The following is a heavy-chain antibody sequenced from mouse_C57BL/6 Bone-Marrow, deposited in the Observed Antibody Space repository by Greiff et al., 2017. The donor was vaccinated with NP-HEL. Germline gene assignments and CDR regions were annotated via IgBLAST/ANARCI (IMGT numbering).Heavy chain of an antibody. D-gene: IGHD2-4*01. CDR1: GFTFSSYA. J-gene: IGHJ1*03. CDR3: TRDPYYDYDWYFDV. Sequence: EVQRVESGEGLVKPGGSLKLSCAASGFTFSSYAMSWVRQTPEKRLEWVAYISSGGDYIYYADTVKGRFTISRDNARNTLYLQMSSLKSEDTAMYYCTRDPYYDYDWYFDVWGTGTTVTVSS. V-gene: IGHV5-9-1*02. CDR2: ISSGGDYI.